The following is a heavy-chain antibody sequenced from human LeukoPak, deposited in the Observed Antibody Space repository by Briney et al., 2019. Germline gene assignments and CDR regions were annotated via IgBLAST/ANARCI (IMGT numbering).Heavy chain of an antibody. CDR2: IYYSGST. CDR3: ARGGDYYGSGTYYAFDP. D-gene: IGHD3-10*01. J-gene: IGHJ5*02. Sequence: PSETLSLTCTVSGGSISSYYWSWIRQPPGKGLEWIGYIYYSGSTNYNPSLKSRVTMSVDTSKNQFSLRLTSVTAADTAVYYCARGGDYYGSGTYYAFDPWGQGTLVTVSS. V-gene: IGHV4-59*01. CDR1: GGSISSYY.